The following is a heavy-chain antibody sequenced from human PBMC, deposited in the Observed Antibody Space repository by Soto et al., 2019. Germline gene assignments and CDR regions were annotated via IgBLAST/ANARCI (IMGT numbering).Heavy chain of an antibody. Sequence: PSETLSLTCTVSGGSISSYYWSWIRQPPGKGLEWIGYIYYSGSTNYNPSLKSRVTISVDTSKNQFSLKLSSVTAADTAVYYCARGLYYYDSSGYYWAFDYWGQGTLVTVSS. V-gene: IGHV4-59*01. D-gene: IGHD3-22*01. CDR3: ARGLYYYDSSGYYWAFDY. CDR2: IYYSGST. J-gene: IGHJ4*02. CDR1: GGSISSYY.